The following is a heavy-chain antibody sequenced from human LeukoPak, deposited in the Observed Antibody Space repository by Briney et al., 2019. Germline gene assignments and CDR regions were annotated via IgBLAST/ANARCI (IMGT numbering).Heavy chain of an antibody. CDR1: GFTFSYYG. V-gene: IGHV3-30*02. Sequence: GGSLRLSCVASGFTFSYYGMHWVRQAPGKGLEWVAFIRYDGSNEYYAESVKGRFTISRDNSKSTLYLQMNSLRVEDTAAYYCAKIEGKYQLANIPDSWGQGTLVTVSS. CDR3: AKIEGKYQLANIPDS. J-gene: IGHJ4*02. D-gene: IGHD2-2*01. CDR2: IRYDGSNE.